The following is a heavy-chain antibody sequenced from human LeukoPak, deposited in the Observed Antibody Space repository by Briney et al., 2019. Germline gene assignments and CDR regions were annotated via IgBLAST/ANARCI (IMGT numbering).Heavy chain of an antibody. CDR2: IKRSEKT. J-gene: IGHJ5*02. CDR1: GQSFRGYY. D-gene: IGHD3-10*01. CDR3: ARGERGRTYGSGNRGFDL. Sequence: AETLSLTCVVYGQSFRGYYWSGIRQPPGKGLEWIGEIKRSEKTNYNPSLKSQVPICLDTYKNQLSLKLSSVTAADTAVYYCARGERGRTYGSGNRGFDLWGQGTLVTVSS. V-gene: IGHV4-34*01.